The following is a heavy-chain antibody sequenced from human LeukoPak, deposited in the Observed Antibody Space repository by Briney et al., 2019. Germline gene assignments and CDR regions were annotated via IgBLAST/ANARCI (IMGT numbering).Heavy chain of an antibody. V-gene: IGHV3-7*01. J-gene: IGHJ4*02. CDR3: TSRYDFWSGYFQGYYFDF. CDR2: IHPDGTEK. CDR1: GLTFTNYW. Sequence: PGGSLRLSCVAPGLTFTNYWMHWVRQAPGKGLESVAYIHPDGTEKYYMESLRGRFAISRDNAKNSLYLQMSNLKDEDTAVYYCTSRYDFWSGYFQGYYFDFWGQGSLVTVSS. D-gene: IGHD3-3*01.